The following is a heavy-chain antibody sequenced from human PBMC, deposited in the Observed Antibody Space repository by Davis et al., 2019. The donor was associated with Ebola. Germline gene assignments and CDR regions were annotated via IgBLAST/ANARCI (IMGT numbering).Heavy chain of an antibody. J-gene: IGHJ6*03. CDR2: ISSSSSYI. V-gene: IGHV3-21*01. Sequence: PGGSLRLSCAASGLTVSSNYMSWVRQAPGKGLEWVSSISSSSSYIYYADSVKDRFTISRDNAKNSLYLQMNSLRAEDTAVYYCARAAIVVVPAATHPSYYYYMDVWGKGTTVTVSS. CDR1: GLTVSSNY. CDR3: ARAAIVVVPAATHPSYYYYMDV. D-gene: IGHD2-2*01.